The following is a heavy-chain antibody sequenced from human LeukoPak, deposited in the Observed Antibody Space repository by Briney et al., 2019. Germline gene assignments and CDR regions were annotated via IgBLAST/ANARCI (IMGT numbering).Heavy chain of an antibody. V-gene: IGHV1-69*06. J-gene: IGHJ4*02. CDR3: TTGDIEVPGPLFDS. D-gene: IGHD6-19*01. Sequence: GSSVKVSCKASGGTFSSYAISWVRQAPGQGLEWMGGIIPIFGTANYAQKFQGRVTMTEDTSTDIAYMELSSLTSEDTAVYYCTTGDIEVPGPLFDSWGQGTLITASS. CDR2: IIPIFGTA. CDR1: GGTFSSYA.